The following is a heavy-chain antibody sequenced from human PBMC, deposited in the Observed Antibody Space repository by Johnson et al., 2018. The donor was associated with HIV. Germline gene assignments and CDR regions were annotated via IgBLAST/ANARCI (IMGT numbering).Heavy chain of an antibody. CDR1: GFTFSSYT. D-gene: IGHD2-21*02. J-gene: IGHJ3*02. CDR2: IRGSGGSI. CDR3: ARGHSALVTASDI. V-gene: IGHV3-23*04. Sequence: MLLVESGGGLVQPGGSLRLSCTASGFTFSSYTMSWVRQAPGKGLEWVSRIRGSGGSIFYADSVKGRFTISRDNSKNTLYLQMNSLRADDTAVYHCARGHSALVTASDIWGHGTMVTVSS.